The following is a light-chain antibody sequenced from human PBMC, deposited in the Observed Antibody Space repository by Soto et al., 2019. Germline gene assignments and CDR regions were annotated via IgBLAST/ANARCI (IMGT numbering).Light chain of an antibody. V-gene: IGKV3-15*01. J-gene: IGKJ5*01. Sequence: EIVMTQSPATLSVSPGDRVTLSCRASQSVSSDLAWYQQRPGQAPRLLIYGASTRATGIPARFSGTGSGTEFTLTISSLQSEDFAFYYCQQYNNWPPYTFGQGTRLEIK. CDR2: GAS. CDR1: QSVSSD. CDR3: QQYNNWPPYT.